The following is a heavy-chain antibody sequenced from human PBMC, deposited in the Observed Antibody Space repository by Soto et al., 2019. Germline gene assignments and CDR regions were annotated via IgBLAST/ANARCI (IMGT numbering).Heavy chain of an antibody. CDR2: IKQDGSEK. CDR3: ARVRGFPDNWNYGFAFLYGMDV. D-gene: IGHD1-7*01. CDR1: GFTFSSYW. V-gene: IGHV3-7*05. Sequence: EVQLVESGGGLVQPGGSLRLSCAASGFTFSSYWMSWVRQAPGKGLEWVANIKQDGSEKYYVDSVKGRFTISRDNAKNSLYLQMNSLRAEDTAVYYCARVRGFPDNWNYGFAFLYGMDVWGQGTTVTVSS. J-gene: IGHJ6*02.